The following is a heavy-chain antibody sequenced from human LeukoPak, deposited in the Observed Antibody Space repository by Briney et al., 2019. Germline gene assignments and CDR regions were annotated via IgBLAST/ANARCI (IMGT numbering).Heavy chain of an antibody. CDR2: VAHKGPTVYSPTLNR. V-gene: IGHV4-34*01. CDR1: GAALSEYY. D-gene: IGHD3-22*01. J-gene: IGHJ4*02. Sequence: SETLSLTCAVYGAALSEYYWSWIRQSPGKGLEWIGEVAHKGPTVYSPTLNRKYNPSFKSRVTMSVDPSKNQFSLKLTSVTVADTATYYCVRQGANSGYYLLDYWGQGHLVIVSS. CDR3: VRQGANSGYYLLDY.